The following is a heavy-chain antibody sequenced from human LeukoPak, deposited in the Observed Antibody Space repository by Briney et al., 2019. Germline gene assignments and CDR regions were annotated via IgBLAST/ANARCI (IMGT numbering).Heavy chain of an antibody. D-gene: IGHD3-10*01. Sequence: KPSETLSLTCTVSGGSISSYYWSWIRQPAGKRLEWIGRIYTSGSTNYNPSLKSRVTMSVDTSKNQFSLKLSSVTAADTAVYYCARDVNYYGSGSYHNWFDPWGQGTLVTVSS. CDR2: IYTSGST. CDR1: GGSISSYY. J-gene: IGHJ5*02. CDR3: ARDVNYYGSGSYHNWFDP. V-gene: IGHV4-4*07.